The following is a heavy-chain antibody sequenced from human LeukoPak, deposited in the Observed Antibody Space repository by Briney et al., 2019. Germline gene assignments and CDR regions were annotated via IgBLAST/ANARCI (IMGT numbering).Heavy chain of an antibody. CDR1: GGSISSYY. Sequence: SETLSLTCTVSGGSISSYYWSWIRQPPGKGLEWSGYIYYSGSTNYNPSLKSRVTISVDTSKNQFSLKLSSVTAADTAVYYCASRSGWYVEYWGQGTLVTVSS. D-gene: IGHD6-19*01. CDR3: ASRSGWYVEY. V-gene: IGHV4-59*01. J-gene: IGHJ4*02. CDR2: IYYSGST.